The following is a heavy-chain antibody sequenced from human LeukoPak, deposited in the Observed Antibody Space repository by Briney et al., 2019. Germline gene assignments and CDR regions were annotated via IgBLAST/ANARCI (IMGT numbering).Heavy chain of an antibody. D-gene: IGHD3-16*02. J-gene: IGHJ3*02. CDR1: GYTLTELS. Sequence: ASVTVSFKVSGYTLTELSMHWVRQAPGKGLEWVGGFDPEDGETIYEQKFQGRVTMTEDTSTDTAYMELSILRSEDTAVYYCATVSYYDYVWGIYRHDAFDIWGQGTMVTVSS. CDR3: ATVSYYDYVWGIYRHDAFDI. V-gene: IGHV1-24*01. CDR2: FDPEDGET.